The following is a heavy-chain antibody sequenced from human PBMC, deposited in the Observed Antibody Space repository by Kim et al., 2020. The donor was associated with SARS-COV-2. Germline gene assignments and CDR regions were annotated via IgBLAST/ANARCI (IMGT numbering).Heavy chain of an antibody. Sequence: GGSLRLSCAASEFTFSYYWMTWVRLAPGKGLEWVANIKRDGSDEHYVDSVKGRFTISRDNVKNSLYLQMNSLRVEDTAVYYCARDATHCSGGICYDAFDLRGQGIMVTVSS. CDR1: EFTFSYYW. CDR3: ARDATHCSGGICYDAFDL. V-gene: IGHV3-7*01. J-gene: IGHJ3*01. D-gene: IGHD2-15*01. CDR2: IKRDGSDE.